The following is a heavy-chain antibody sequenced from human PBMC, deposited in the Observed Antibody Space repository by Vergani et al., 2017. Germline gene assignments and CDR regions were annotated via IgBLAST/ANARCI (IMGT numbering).Heavy chain of an antibody. CDR1: GFTFGDYA. V-gene: IGHV3-49*03. Sequence: EVQLVESGGGLVQPGRSLRLSCTASGFTFGDYAMSWFRQAPGKGLEWVGFIRSKAYGGTTEYAASVKGRFTISRDDSKSIAYLQMNSLKTEDTAVYYCTRARFRVVVIPYFDYWGQGTLVTVSS. D-gene: IGHD3-22*01. J-gene: IGHJ4*02. CDR2: IRSKAYGGTT. CDR3: TRARFRVVVIPYFDY.